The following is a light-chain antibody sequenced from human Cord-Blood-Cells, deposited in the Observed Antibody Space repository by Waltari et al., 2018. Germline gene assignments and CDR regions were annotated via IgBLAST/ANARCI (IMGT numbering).Light chain of an antibody. Sequence: QSALTQPASVSGSPGQSITISCTGTSRDVGGYNYVSWYQQHPGKAPKLMIYDGSKRPSGVSNRFSGSKSGNTASLTISGLQAEDEADYYCSSYTSSSTVVFGGGTKLTVL. J-gene: IGLJ2*01. CDR2: DGS. V-gene: IGLV2-14*01. CDR1: SRDVGGYNY. CDR3: SSYTSSSTVV.